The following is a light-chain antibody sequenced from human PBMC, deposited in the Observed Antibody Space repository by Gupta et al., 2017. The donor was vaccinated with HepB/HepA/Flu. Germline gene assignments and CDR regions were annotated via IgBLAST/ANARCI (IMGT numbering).Light chain of an antibody. CDR1: SGSVSTTYY. J-gene: IGLJ3*02. CDR2: STK. Sequence: QTVVTQEPSFSASPGGTVTLTCGLNSGSVSTTYYPSWYQQTPGQAPRTLIYSTKNRSSGVPDRFSGSILGNKAALTITGAQADDECDYYCALYMGSGIWVFGGGTKLTVL. V-gene: IGLV8-61*01. CDR3: ALYMGSGIWV.